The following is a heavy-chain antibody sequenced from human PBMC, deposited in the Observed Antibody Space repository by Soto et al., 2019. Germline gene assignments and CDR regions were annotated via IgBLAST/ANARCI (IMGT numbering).Heavy chain of an antibody. V-gene: IGHV4-30-4*01. Sequence: SETLSLTCSVSGDSVSNGDYSWSWIRQPPGKGLEWIGYIYYIGGPYYNPSLQSRVTISMDTSKNQVSLNLTSVTAADTAVYFCERHHYKDYGESYYYYALGAWGPGLTVTVSS. D-gene: IGHD4-17*01. CDR1: GDSVSNGDYS. CDR3: ERHHYKDYGESYYYYALGA. J-gene: IGHJ6*02. CDR2: IYYIGGP.